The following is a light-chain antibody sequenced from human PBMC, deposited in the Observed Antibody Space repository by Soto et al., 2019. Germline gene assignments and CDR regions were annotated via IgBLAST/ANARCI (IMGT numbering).Light chain of an antibody. CDR2: DAS. CDR1: QSVDTY. Sequence: EIVLTQSPGTLSLSPGERATLSCRASQSVDTYLAWYQKKPGQAPRLLIYDASNRATGIPARFSGSGSGTDFTLTISSLEPEDFAVYYCQQRINRPLPFGGGTKVEI. CDR3: QQRINRPLP. J-gene: IGKJ4*01. V-gene: IGKV3-11*01.